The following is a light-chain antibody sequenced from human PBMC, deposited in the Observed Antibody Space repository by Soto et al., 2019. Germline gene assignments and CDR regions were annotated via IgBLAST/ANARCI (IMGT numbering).Light chain of an antibody. CDR1: QEISNH. CDR3: QQYHNYPVT. CDR2: DAS. Sequence: DIQMTQSPSSLSASVGDRVTITCRASQEISNHLAWFQQKPGKPPKSLIYDASSLQSGVPSQFSGSGSGTDFPPTISRLQPEDFATYYCQQYHNYPVTFGGGTKVEIK. J-gene: IGKJ4*01. V-gene: IGKV1-16*02.